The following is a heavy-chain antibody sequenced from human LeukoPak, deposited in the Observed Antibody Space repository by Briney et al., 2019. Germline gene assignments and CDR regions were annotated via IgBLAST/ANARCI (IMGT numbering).Heavy chain of an antibody. CDR1: GFTSSSYG. CDR2: ISGSGGST. J-gene: IGHJ4*02. CDR3: AKTLYSSSYVLGDFDY. D-gene: IGHD6-6*01. Sequence: GGSLRLSCAASGFTSSSYGMSWVRQAPGKGLEWVSAISGSGGSTYYADSVKGRCTISRDNSKNTLYLQMNSLRAEDTAVYYCAKTLYSSSYVLGDFDYWGQGTLVTVSS. V-gene: IGHV3-23*01.